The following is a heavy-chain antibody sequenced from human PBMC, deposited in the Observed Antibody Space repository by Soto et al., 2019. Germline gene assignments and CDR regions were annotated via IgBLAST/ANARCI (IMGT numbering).Heavy chain of an antibody. J-gene: IGHJ1*01. D-gene: IGHD2-15*01. V-gene: IGHV3-23*01. CDR1: GFTFSSYA. CDR3: AKAGYCSGGSCYSSLGDFQH. Sequence: EVQLLESGGGLVQPGGSLRLSCAASGFTFSSYAMSWVRQAPGKGLEWVSALSGSGGSTYYADSVKGRFTISRDNSKNTLYLQMNSLRAEDTAVYYCAKAGYCSGGSCYSSLGDFQHWGQGTLVTVSS. CDR2: LSGSGGST.